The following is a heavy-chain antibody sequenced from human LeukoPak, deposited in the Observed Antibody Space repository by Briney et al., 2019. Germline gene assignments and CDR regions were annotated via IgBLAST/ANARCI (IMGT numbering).Heavy chain of an antibody. CDR2: ISYDGSNK. Sequence: GGSLRLSCAASGFTFSSYAMHWVRQAPGKGLEWVAVISYDGSNKYYADSVKGRFTISRDNSKNTVYLQMDSLRPDDTSVYYCARDGSGWSSDYWGQGTLVTVSS. V-gene: IGHV3-30-3*01. CDR1: GFTFSSYA. CDR3: ARDGSGWSSDY. D-gene: IGHD6-19*01. J-gene: IGHJ4*02.